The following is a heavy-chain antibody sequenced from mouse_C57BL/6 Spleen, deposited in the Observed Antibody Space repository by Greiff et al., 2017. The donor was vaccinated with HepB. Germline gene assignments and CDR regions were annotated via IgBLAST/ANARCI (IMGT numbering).Heavy chain of an antibody. CDR3: ARRGDGFYYFDY. CDR2: IYPGSGST. D-gene: IGHD2-3*01. Sequence: QVQLKQPGAELVKPGASVKMSCKASGYTFTSYWITWVKQRPGQGLEWIGDIYPGSGSTNYNEKFKSKATLTVDTSSSTAYMQLSSLTSEDSAVYYCARRGDGFYYFDYWGQGTTLTVSS. CDR1: GYTFTSYW. J-gene: IGHJ2*01. V-gene: IGHV1-55*01.